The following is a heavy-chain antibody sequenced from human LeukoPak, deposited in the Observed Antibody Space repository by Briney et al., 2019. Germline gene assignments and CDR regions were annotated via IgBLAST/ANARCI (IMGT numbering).Heavy chain of an antibody. Sequence: GASVKVSCEASGYTFTSYAMHWVRQAPGQRLEWMGWINAGNGNTKYSQKFQGRVTITRDTSASTAYMELSSLRSEDTAVYYCARLRTTVTYRPREEYYFDYWGQGTLVTVSS. V-gene: IGHV1-3*01. J-gene: IGHJ4*02. CDR1: GYTFTSYA. D-gene: IGHD4-17*01. CDR2: INAGNGNT. CDR3: ARLRTTVTYRPREEYYFDY.